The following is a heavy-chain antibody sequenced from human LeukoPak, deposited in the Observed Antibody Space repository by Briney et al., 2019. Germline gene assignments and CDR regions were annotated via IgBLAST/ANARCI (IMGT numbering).Heavy chain of an antibody. CDR2: FNPKGNKK. V-gene: IGHV3-30-3*01. J-gene: IGHJ4*02. CDR3: ARDISGSYTFDY. Sequence: HXVGXXXGXGREWGXVFNPKGNKKSHPNSIKGRFTISRDNSKNTVYLEMNSLRAEDTAVYYCARDISGSYTFDYWGQGTLVTVSS. D-gene: IGHD3-10*01.